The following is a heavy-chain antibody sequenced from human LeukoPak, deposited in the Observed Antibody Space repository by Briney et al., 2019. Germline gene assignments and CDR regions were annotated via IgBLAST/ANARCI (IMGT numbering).Heavy chain of an antibody. Sequence: GGSLRLSCAASGFTFSSYAMHWVRQAPGKGLEWVAVISYDGRNKYYTDSVKGRLPISRDNSKNTLYLQMNSLRAEDTAVYYCARDGRFPPEVLPRYFDYWGQGTLVTVSS. CDR1: GFTFSSYA. V-gene: IGHV3-30*04. CDR2: ISYDGRNK. CDR3: ARDGRFPPEVLPRYFDY. J-gene: IGHJ4*02. D-gene: IGHD1-26*01.